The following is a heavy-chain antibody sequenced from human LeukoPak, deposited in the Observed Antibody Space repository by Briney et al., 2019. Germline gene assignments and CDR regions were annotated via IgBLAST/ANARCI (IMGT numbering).Heavy chain of an antibody. J-gene: IGHJ4*02. CDR2: ISTTGSYV. CDR1: GLTFADYT. Sequence: PGGSLRLSCAASGLTFADYTMHWVRQAPGKGLEWVSAISTTGSYVHYIDSVKGRFTISRNNSKNTLYLQMNSLRAEDTAVYYCAKEGYSSGRDYWGQGTLVTVSS. CDR3: AKEGYSSGRDY. V-gene: IGHV3-21*01. D-gene: IGHD6-19*01.